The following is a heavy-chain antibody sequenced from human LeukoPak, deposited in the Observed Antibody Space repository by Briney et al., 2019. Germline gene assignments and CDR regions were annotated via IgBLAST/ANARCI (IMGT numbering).Heavy chain of an antibody. CDR1: GFTFSSYA. CDR3: AGDHGENWNNYYYYYMDV. J-gene: IGHJ6*03. D-gene: IGHD1/OR15-1a*01. Sequence: GGSLRLSCAASGFTFSSYAMHWVRQAPGKGLEWVAVISYDGSNKYYADSVKGRFTISRDNSKNTLYLQMNSLRAEDTAVYYCAGDHGENWNNYYYYYMDVWGKGTTVTVSS. V-gene: IGHV3-30*01. CDR2: ISYDGSNK.